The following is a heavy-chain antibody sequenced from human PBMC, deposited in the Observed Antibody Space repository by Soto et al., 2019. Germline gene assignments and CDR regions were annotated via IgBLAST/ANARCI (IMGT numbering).Heavy chain of an antibody. Sequence: GGSLRLSCAASGFTFSSYGMHWVRQAPGKGLEWVAVISYDGSNKYYADSVKGRFTISRDNSKNTLYLQMNSLRAEDTAVYYCAKDGLKHGGVEAARWGPYYYYYGMDVWGQGTTVTVSS. V-gene: IGHV3-30*18. CDR3: AKDGLKHGGVEAARWGPYYYYYGMDV. CDR2: ISYDGSNK. CDR1: GFTFSSYG. D-gene: IGHD6-6*01. J-gene: IGHJ6*02.